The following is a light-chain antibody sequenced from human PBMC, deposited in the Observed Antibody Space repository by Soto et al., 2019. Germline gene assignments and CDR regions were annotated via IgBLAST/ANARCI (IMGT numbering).Light chain of an antibody. Sequence: QSVLTQPRSVSGSPGQSVTISCTGTSSDVGGYIYVSWYQQYPAKAPKVMIYDVSRRPSGVSNRFSGSKSGNTASLTISGLQAEDEADYYCSSYTSSSLYVFGTGTKVTVL. CDR1: SSDVGGYIY. V-gene: IGLV2-11*01. J-gene: IGLJ1*01. CDR2: DVS. CDR3: SSYTSSSLYV.